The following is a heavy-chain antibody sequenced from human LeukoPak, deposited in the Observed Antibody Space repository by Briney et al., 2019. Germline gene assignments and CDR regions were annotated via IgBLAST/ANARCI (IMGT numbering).Heavy chain of an antibody. CDR3: AKDSLRHSYSSSWLDY. V-gene: IGHV3-30*18. CDR1: GFTFSSYG. D-gene: IGHD6-13*01. J-gene: IGHJ4*02. Sequence: GGSLRLSCAASGFTFSSYGMHWVRQAPGKGLEWVAVISYDGSNKYYADSVKGRFTISRDNSKNTLYLQMNSLRAEDTAVYYCAKDSLRHSYSSSWLDYWGQGTLVTVSS. CDR2: ISYDGSNK.